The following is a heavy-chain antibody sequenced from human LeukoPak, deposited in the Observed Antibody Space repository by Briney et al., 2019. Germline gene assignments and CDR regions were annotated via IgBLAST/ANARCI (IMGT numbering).Heavy chain of an antibody. CDR1: GYTFTGYY. CDR2: INPNSGGT. D-gene: IGHD3-9*01. CDR3: ARGPRTFLTGYYH. J-gene: IGHJ4*02. Sequence: ASVKVPCKASGYTFTGYYMHWVRQVPGQGLEWMGWINPNSGGTNYAQKFQGRVTMTRDTSISTAYMELSRLRSDDTAVYYCARGPRTFLTGYYHWGQGTLVTVSS. V-gene: IGHV1-2*02.